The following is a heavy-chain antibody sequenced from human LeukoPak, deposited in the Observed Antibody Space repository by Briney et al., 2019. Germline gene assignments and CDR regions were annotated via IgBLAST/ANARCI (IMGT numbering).Heavy chain of an antibody. V-gene: IGHV4-4*07. J-gene: IGHJ4*02. CDR3: ARLRHWYGLDY. CDR2: IFTSEST. Sequence: SETLSLTCAVSGVSISSYFWSWIRQPAGKGLEWIGRIFTSESTNYNPSLKSRVTMSVDTSKNKFSLQLSSVTAADTAVYYCARLRHWYGLDYWGQGTLVTVSS. CDR1: GVSISSYF. D-gene: IGHD6-13*01.